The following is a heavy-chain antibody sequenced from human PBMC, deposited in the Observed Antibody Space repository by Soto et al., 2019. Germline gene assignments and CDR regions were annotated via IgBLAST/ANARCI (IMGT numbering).Heavy chain of an antibody. CDR1: GGSVSGDNYY. J-gene: IGHJ4*02. D-gene: IGHD3-16*01. V-gene: IGHV4-61*01. Sequence: QVQLQESGPGLVKASETLSLTCTVSGGSVSGDNYYWSWIRQPPGKGLEWIGCFCYSEGTNYNPSLKSRVTISVDTSKNQFSLKLSSVDASDTAVYYCARGGGDYVFSYWGQGTLVTVSS. CDR2: FCYSEGT. CDR3: ARGGGDYVFSY.